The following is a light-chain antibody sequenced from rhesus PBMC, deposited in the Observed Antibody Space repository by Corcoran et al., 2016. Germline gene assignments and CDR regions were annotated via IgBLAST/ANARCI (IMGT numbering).Light chain of an antibody. CDR2: DYS. CDR3: QQESSWPLT. Sequence: EIVMTQSPATLSLSPGERGTLSCRASLSVNSNLAWYQQKPGQAPRLLIYDYSNRATGIPDRFSGTGSGTDFLLTISSREPEDVGVYYCQQESSWPLTFGGGTKVEIK. J-gene: IGKJ4*01. V-gene: IGKV3-35*01. CDR1: LSVNSN.